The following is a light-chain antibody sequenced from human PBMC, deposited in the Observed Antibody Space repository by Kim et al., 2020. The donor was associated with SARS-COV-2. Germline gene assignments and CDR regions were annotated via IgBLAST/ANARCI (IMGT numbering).Light chain of an antibody. V-gene: IGKV3-11*01. Sequence: SLSPGERATLSCRVSQSVGTYLTWYQQKPGQAPRLLIYDASSRATGIPPRFSGSGSGTDFTLTISSLEPEDFALYYCHQRTSWPNTFGQGTKLEI. CDR3: HQRTSWPNT. J-gene: IGKJ2*01. CDR1: QSVGTY. CDR2: DAS.